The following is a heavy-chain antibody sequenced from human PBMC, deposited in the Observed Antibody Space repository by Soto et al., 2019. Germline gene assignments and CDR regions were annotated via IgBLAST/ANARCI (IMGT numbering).Heavy chain of an antibody. CDR3: VGSLMSRAMESFDY. D-gene: IGHD5-18*01. V-gene: IGHV4-59*01. CDR1: AGAIGRDD. Sequence: SETRSLPWIVSAGAIGRDDWGWVRQSPVEGLEWIAHISYTVYASSNPSLKSRVTISLDTSKNQIALSLMSVTAADTAVYYCVGSLMSRAMESFDYWGQGTLVTVSS. J-gene: IGHJ4*02. CDR2: ISYTVYA.